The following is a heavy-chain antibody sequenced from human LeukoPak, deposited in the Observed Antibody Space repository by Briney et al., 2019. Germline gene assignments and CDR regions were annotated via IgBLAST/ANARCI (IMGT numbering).Heavy chain of an antibody. CDR3: ARHDTGDRGYDYHFDY. CDR2: IYYSGST. J-gene: IGHJ4*02. Sequence: SETLSLTCTVSGGSISSYYWSWIRQPPGKGLEWIGYIYYSGSTNYNPSLKSRVTISVDTSKNQFSLKLSSVTAADTAVYYCARHDTGDRGYDYHFDYWGQGTLVTVSS. CDR1: GGSISSYY. D-gene: IGHD5-12*01. V-gene: IGHV4-59*08.